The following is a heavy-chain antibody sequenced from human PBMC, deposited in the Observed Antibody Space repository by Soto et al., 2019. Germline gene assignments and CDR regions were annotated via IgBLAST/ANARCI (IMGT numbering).Heavy chain of an antibody. CDR3: ARDHDSYLYDSSGYPLH. J-gene: IGHJ4*02. CDR1: GYTFSSYG. V-gene: IGHV1-18*04. D-gene: IGHD3-22*01. Sequence: QIQLVQSGAEVKMPGASVKVYCKASGYTFSSYGITWVRQAPGQGLEWMGWTSPYNGNTNFAQNFLGRVTLTTDTSTTTAYMELRSLTSDDTAVYYCARDHDSYLYDSSGYPLHWGQGTLVTVSS. CDR2: TSPYNGNT.